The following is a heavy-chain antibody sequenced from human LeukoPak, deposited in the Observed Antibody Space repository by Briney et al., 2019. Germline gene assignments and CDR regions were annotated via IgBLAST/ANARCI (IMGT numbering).Heavy chain of an antibody. Sequence: PSETLSLTCTVSGGFISSYYWSWIRQPPGKGLEWSGYIYYSGSTNYNPSLKSRVTISVDTSKNQFSLKLSSVTAADTAVYYCARYRVAAAGTGFDYWGQGTLVSVCS. V-gene: IGHV4-59*01. CDR3: ARYRVAAAGTGFDY. D-gene: IGHD6-13*01. CDR2: IYYSGST. CDR1: GGFISSYY. J-gene: IGHJ4*02.